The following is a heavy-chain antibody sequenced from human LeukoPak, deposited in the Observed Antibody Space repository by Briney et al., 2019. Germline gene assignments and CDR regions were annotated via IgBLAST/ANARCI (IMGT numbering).Heavy chain of an antibody. CDR1: GDSVTSHIAA. V-gene: IGHV6-1*01. J-gene: IGHJ2*01. CDR3: ARELSHWYFGL. CDR2: TYYRSKWLN. Sequence: SQTLSLTCAISGDSVTSHIAAWNWIRQSPLRGLEWLGRTYYRSKWLNDYAVSVKGRITINPDTSKNQFSLHLNSMTPEDTAVYYCARELSHWYFGLWGRGTLVTVSS.